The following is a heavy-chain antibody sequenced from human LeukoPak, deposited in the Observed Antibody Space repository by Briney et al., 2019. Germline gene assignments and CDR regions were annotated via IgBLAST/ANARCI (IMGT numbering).Heavy chain of an antibody. CDR1: GYRFSNYR. V-gene: IGHV5-51*01. D-gene: IGHD3-22*01. J-gene: IGHJ4*02. CDR3: ARLDEGFYYDGYGYNF. CDR2: IYPGDSET. Sequence: GESLKISCKGSGYRFSNYRLAWVRQMPGKGLEWMGIIYPGDSETTYSPSFQGHVTISADKSATTAYLQWSSLKASDTAMYYCARLDEGFYYDGYGYNFWGQGTLVTVSS.